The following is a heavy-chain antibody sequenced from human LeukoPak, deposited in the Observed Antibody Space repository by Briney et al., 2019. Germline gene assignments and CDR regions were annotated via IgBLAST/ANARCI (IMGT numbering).Heavy chain of an antibody. CDR1: GGSFSGYY. CDR3: ARVYCSSTSCYRAGWFDP. Sequence: SETLSLTCAVYGGSFSGYYWGWIRQPPGKGLEWIGEINHSGSTNYNPSLKSRVTISVDTSKNQFSLKLSSVTAADTAVYYCARVYCSSTSCYRAGWFDPWGQGTLVTVSS. J-gene: IGHJ5*02. D-gene: IGHD2-2*01. V-gene: IGHV4-34*01. CDR2: INHSGST.